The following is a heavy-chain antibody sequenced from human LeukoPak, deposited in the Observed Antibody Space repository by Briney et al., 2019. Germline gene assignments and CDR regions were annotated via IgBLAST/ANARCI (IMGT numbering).Heavy chain of an antibody. D-gene: IGHD3-9*01. J-gene: IGHJ2*01. CDR3: AREYILYGYWHFDL. CDR2: IATSGNT. Sequence: GGSLRLSCAASGFTLSSYDIHWVRQLTGKALEWVTAIATSGNTHYSDSVRGRFTISRENAKNSVSLEMNSLRDEDTAVYYCAREYILYGYWHFDLWGRGTLDTVSS. V-gene: IGHV3-13*01. CDR1: GFTLSSYD.